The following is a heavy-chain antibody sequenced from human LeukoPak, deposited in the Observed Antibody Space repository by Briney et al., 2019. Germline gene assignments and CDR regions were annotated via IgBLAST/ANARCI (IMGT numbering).Heavy chain of an antibody. CDR3: ARNEGITMVRGVIIPKYFQH. CDR2: ISSSGSTI. CDR1: GFTFGDYY. V-gene: IGHV3-11*01. Sequence: PGGSLRLSCAASGFTFGDYYMSWIRQAPGKGLEWVSYISSSGSTIYYADSVKGRFTISRDNAKNSLYLQMNSLRAEDTAVYYCARNEGITMVRGVIIPKYFQHWGQGTLVTVSS. J-gene: IGHJ1*01. D-gene: IGHD3-10*01.